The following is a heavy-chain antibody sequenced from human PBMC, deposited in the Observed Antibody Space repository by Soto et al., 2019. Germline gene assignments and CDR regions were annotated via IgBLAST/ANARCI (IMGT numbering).Heavy chain of an antibody. V-gene: IGHV4-59*01. D-gene: IGHD3-10*01. CDR3: AISPIWFGELSGMDV. CDR1: GGSISSYY. CDR2: IYYSGST. Sequence: QMQLQESGPGLVKPSETLSLTCTVSGGSISSYYWSWIRQPPGKGLEWIGYIYYSGSTNYNPSLKSRVTISVDTSKNQFSLKLSSVTAADTAVYYCAISPIWFGELSGMDVWGQGTTVTVSS. J-gene: IGHJ6*02.